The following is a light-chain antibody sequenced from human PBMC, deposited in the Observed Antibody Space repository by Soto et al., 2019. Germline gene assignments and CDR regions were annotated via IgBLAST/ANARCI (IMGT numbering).Light chain of an antibody. J-gene: IGLJ1*01. CDR2: DVR. CDR3: SSYSTISTYV. CDR1: SSDVGGYNY. V-gene: IGLV2-14*01. Sequence: QSALTQPASVSGSPGQSITISCTGTSSDVGGYNYVSWYQQHPGKAPKLMIYDVRNRPSGVSNRFSGSKSVNTASLTTSGLQAEDEADYYCSSYSTISTYVFGTGTKVT.